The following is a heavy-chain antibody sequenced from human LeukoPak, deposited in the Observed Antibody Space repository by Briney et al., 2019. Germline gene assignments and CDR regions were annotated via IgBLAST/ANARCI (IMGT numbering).Heavy chain of an antibody. V-gene: IGHV1-69*04. CDR2: IIPILGIA. CDR1: GGTFSSYA. D-gene: IGHD3-10*01. Sequence: ASVKVSCKASGGTFSSYAISWVRQAPGQGLEWMGRIIPILGIANYAQKFQGRVTITADKSTSTAYMELSSLRSEDTAVYYCATAHGPYYREAFDIWGQGTMVTVSS. J-gene: IGHJ3*02. CDR3: ATAHGPYYREAFDI.